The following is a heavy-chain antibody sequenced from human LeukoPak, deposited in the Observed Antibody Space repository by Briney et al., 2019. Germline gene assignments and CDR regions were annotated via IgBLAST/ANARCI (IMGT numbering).Heavy chain of an antibody. CDR2: IKSKTDGGTT. V-gene: IGHV3-15*01. CDR1: GFTFGNAW. J-gene: IGHJ4*02. D-gene: IGHD2-15*01. CDR3: TTDSPYCSGGSCPSY. Sequence: PGGSLRLSCAASGFTFGNAWMSWVRQAPGKGLEWVGRIKSKTDGGTTDYAATVKGRFTISRDDSKNTLYLQMNSLKTEDTAVYYCTTDSPYCSGGSCPSYWGQGTLVTVSS.